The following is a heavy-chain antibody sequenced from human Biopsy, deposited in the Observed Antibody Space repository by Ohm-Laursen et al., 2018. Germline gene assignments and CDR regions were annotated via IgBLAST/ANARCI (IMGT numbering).Heavy chain of an antibody. CDR1: GFTFSDYY. J-gene: IGHJ6*02. CDR2: INHSGRT. CDR3: VRGVDYYDPYHYYALDV. Sequence: LRLSCTASGFTFSDYYMSWIRQTPGKGLEWVGEINHSGRTNYNPSLKSRVTISVDTSKNQFSLKVRSVTAADTAVYYCVRGVDYYDPYHYYALDVWGQGTTVTVSS. D-gene: IGHD3-22*01. V-gene: IGHV4-34*01.